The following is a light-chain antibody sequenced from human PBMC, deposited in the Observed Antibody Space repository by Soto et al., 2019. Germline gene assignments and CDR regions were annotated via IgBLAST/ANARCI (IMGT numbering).Light chain of an antibody. CDR1: SSDVGGYNF. J-gene: IGLJ1*01. V-gene: IGLV2-8*01. Sequence: QSALTQPPSASGSPGQSVTISCTGTSSDVGGYNFVSWYQQHPGKAPKLMIYDVRKRPSGVPDRFSGSKSGNTASLTVSGLQAEDDADYYCSSYAGSDNFVFGTGTKLTVL. CDR3: SSYAGSDNFV. CDR2: DVR.